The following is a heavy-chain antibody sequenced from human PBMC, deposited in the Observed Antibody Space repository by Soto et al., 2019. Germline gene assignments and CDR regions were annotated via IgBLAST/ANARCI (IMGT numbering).Heavy chain of an antibody. Sequence: PGGSLRLSCAASGFTFSRSAMSWVRQAPGKGLEWVSAISGSGGSTYYADSVKGRFTISRDNSKNTLYLQMNSLRAEDTAVYYCAKARRDIVLMVYATGPFDYWGQGT. CDR3: AKARRDIVLMVYATGPFDY. D-gene: IGHD2-8*01. CDR1: GFTFSRSA. CDR2: ISGSGGST. J-gene: IGHJ4*02. V-gene: IGHV3-23*01.